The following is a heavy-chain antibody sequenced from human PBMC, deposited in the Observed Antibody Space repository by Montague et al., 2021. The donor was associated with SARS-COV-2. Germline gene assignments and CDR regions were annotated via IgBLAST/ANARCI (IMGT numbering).Heavy chain of an antibody. D-gene: IGHD3-10*01. V-gene: IGHV4-4*07. CDR3: ARDRSMFRGVIPLDY. Sequence: SETLSLTCSVSGGSISSYYWSWIRQPAGKGLEWIGRIFTSGSSNYNPSLKSRVTMSLDTSQNQFSLKLSSVTAADTAVYYCARDRSMFRGVIPLDYWGQGTLVTVSS. J-gene: IGHJ4*02. CDR2: IFTSGSS. CDR1: GGSISSYY.